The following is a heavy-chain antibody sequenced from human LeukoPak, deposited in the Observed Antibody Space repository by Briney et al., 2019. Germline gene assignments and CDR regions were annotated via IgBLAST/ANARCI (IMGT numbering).Heavy chain of an antibody. J-gene: IGHJ6*02. V-gene: IGHV1-2*02. CDR2: INPNSGGT. D-gene: IGHD3-10*01. CDR3: ARDGGVVRGYYYGMDV. CDR1: GGTFSSYA. Sequence: ASVKVSCKASGGTFSSYAISWVRQAPGQGLEWMGWINPNSGGTNYAQKFQGRVTMTRDTSISTAYMELNSLRAEDTAVYYCARDGGVVRGYYYGMDVWGQGTTVTVSS.